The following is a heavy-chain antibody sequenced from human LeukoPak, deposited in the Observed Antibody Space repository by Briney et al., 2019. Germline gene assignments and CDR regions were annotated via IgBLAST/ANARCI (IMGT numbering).Heavy chain of an antibody. CDR3: AWSTVTTNYFDY. CDR1: GYTFTGYY. Sequence: ASVKVSCKASGYTFTGYYMHWVRQTHGQGLEWMGRINPNSGGTNYAQKFQGRVTMTRDTSISTAYMELSRLRSDDTAVYYCAWSTVTTNYFDYWGQGTLVTVSS. J-gene: IGHJ4*02. V-gene: IGHV1-2*06. D-gene: IGHD4-17*01. CDR2: INPNSGGT.